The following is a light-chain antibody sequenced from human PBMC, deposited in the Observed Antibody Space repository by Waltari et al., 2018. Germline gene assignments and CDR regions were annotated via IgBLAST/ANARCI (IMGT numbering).Light chain of an antibody. V-gene: IGLV3-27*01. CDR2: KDT. CDR3: YSAADNDLGV. CDR1: VLANKY. J-gene: IGLJ3*02. Sequence: SFELTQTSSLPVSPGQTVRTTCSGDVLANKYARWFQQKPGQAPILIISKDTERPSGISERFSGSSSGTTVTLTISGAQVEDEADYYCYSAADNDLGVFGGGTKLTVL.